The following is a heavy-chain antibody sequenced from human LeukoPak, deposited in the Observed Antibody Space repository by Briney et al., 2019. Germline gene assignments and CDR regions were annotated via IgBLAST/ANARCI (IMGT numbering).Heavy chain of an antibody. J-gene: IGHJ3*02. V-gene: IGHV3-48*01. Sequence: GGSLRLSCATSGFTFTIFGINWVRQAPGKGPEWVSCIDARGGITYYADSVQGRFTISRDNAKESVFLQMNGLRVDDTAVYYCARTYDFGRGPPGDAFDNWGQGTPVIVSS. D-gene: IGHD3-3*01. CDR2: IDARGGIT. CDR1: GFTFTIFG. CDR3: ARTYDFGRGPPGDAFDN.